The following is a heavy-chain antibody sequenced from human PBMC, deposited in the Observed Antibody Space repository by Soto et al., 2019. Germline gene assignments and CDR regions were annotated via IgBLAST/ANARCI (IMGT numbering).Heavy chain of an antibody. CDR2: IYHSGST. CDR1: GYSISSGYF. CDR3: AREIQGADILTGYYYYYYGMDV. D-gene: IGHD3-9*01. J-gene: IGHJ6*02. V-gene: IGHV4-38-2*02. Sequence: SETLSLTCAVSGYSISSGYFWGWIRQPPGKGLEWIGNIYHSGSTYYNPSLKSRVTISVDTSKNQFSLKLSSVTAADTAVYYCAREIQGADILTGYYYYYYGMDVWGQGTTVTVSS.